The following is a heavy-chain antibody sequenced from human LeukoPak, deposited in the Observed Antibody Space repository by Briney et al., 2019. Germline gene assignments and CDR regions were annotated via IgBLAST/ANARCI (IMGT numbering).Heavy chain of an antibody. CDR1: GFTFSSYS. CDR2: IKQDGSEK. V-gene: IGHV3-7*01. Sequence: GGSLRLSCAASGFTFSSYSMNWVRQAPGKGLEWVANIKQDGSEKYYVDSVKGRFTISRDNAKNSLYLQMNSLRAEDAAVYYCARVGRGYCSSTSCYVWFDPWGQGTLVTVSS. D-gene: IGHD2-2*01. J-gene: IGHJ5*02. CDR3: ARVGRGYCSSTSCYVWFDP.